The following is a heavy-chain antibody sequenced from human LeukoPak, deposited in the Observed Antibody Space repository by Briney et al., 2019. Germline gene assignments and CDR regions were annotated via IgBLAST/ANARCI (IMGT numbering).Heavy chain of an antibody. J-gene: IGHJ4*02. Sequence: SETLSLTCTVSGGSITSGGYYWRWIRPPAGEGLEWIGRMYTTGSTNYNPYLKSRVTISVDTSKNQFSLKLSSVTAADTAVYYCARGEKGSSSGSIDNWGQGTLVTVSS. CDR1: GGSITSGGYY. CDR3: ARGEKGSSSGSIDN. V-gene: IGHV4-61*02. CDR2: MYTTGST. D-gene: IGHD6-6*01.